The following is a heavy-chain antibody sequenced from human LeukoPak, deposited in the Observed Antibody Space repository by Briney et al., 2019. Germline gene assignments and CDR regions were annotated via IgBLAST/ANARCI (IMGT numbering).Heavy chain of an antibody. J-gene: IGHJ4*02. CDR1: GFTFSSYA. D-gene: IGHD6-19*01. CDR3: ARDLSGWSFDY. CDR2: ISSSSSYI. V-gene: IGHV3-21*01. Sequence: GGSLRLSCAASGFTFSSYAMNWVRQAPGKGLEWVSSISSSSSYIYYADSVKGRFTISRDNAKNSLYLQMNSLRAEDTAVYYCARDLSGWSFDYWGQGTLVTVSS.